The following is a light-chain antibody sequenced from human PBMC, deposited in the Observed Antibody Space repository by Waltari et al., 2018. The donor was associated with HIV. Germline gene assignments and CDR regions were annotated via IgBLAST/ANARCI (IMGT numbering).Light chain of an antibody. V-gene: IGLV1-40*01. Sequence: QSVLTQPPSVSGAPGQRVTISCTGSRSNIGAGYDVHWYQQLPGTAPKLLIYGNTNRPPGFPDRFSGSKSGTSASLAITGLQAEDEADYYCQSYDSSLSASVFGEGTKLTVL. CDR1: RSNIGAGYD. J-gene: IGLJ2*01. CDR2: GNT. CDR3: QSYDSSLSASV.